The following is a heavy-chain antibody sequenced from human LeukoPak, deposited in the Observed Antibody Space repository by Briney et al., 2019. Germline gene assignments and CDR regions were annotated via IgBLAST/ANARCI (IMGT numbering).Heavy chain of an antibody. J-gene: IGHJ4*02. CDR2: IIPIFGTA. Sequence: GASVTVSCKASGGTFSSYAISWVRQAPGQGLEWMGGIIPIFGTANYAQKFQGRVTITADESTSTAYMELSSLRSEDTAVYYCARDTGQYYFDYWGQGTLVTVSS. D-gene: IGHD4-11*01. CDR3: ARDTGQYYFDY. CDR1: GGTFSSYA. V-gene: IGHV1-69*13.